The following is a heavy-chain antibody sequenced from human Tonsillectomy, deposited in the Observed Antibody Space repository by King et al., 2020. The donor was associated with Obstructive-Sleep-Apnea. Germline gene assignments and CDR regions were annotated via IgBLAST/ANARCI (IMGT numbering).Heavy chain of an antibody. V-gene: IGHV3-30-3*01. CDR2: ISYDGSNK. Sequence: VQLVESGGGVVQPGRSLRLSCAASGFTFNNYAIHWVRQAPGKGLEWVAVISYDGSNKYYADSVKGRFTISRDNSKNTLYLQMNSLRAEDTAVYYCARPIAVTGTAIDYWGQGTLVTVSS. CDR3: ARPIAVTGTAIDY. CDR1: GFTFNNYA. J-gene: IGHJ4*02. D-gene: IGHD6-19*01.